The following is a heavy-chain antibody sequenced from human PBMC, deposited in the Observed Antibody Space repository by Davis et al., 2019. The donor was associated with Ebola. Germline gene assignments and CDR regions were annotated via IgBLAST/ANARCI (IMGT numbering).Heavy chain of an antibody. D-gene: IGHD3-9*01. J-gene: IGHJ4*02. CDR1: GYTFTSYD. CDR2: MNPNSGNT. Sequence: ASVKVSCKASGYTFTSYDINWVRQATGQGLEWMGWMNPNSGNTGYAQKFQGRVTMTRNTSISTAYMELSSLRSEDTAVYYCARGTRVLRYFDWLLYYFDYWGQGTLVTVSS. V-gene: IGHV1-8*01. CDR3: ARGTRVLRYFDWLLYYFDY.